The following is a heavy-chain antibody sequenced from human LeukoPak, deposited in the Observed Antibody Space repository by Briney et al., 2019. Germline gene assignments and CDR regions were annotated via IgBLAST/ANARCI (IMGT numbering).Heavy chain of an antibody. CDR3: ARGHSSTNYYYYGMDV. CDR1: GYTFTSYG. CDR2: ISAYNGNT. D-gene: IGHD6-13*01. Sequence: ASVKVSCKASGYTFTSYGISWVRQAPGQVLEWMGWISAYNGNTNYAQKLQGRVTMTTDTSTSTAYMELRSLRSEDTAVYYCARGHSSTNYYYYGMDVWGQGTTVTVSS. V-gene: IGHV1-18*01. J-gene: IGHJ6*02.